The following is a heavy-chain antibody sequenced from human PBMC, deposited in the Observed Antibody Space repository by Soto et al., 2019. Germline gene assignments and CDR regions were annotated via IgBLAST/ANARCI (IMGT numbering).Heavy chain of an antibody. V-gene: IGHV3-74*01. CDR1: GLTFNRYW. CDR2: INTDGSNT. Sequence: GGSLRLSCAASGLTFNRYWMHWVRHAPGKGLVWVSHINTDGSNTSYADSVKGRFTISRDNAKSTLFLQMNSLRGEDTAVYYCAREFCSGGNCYTYYFDPWGQGTPVTVSS. J-gene: IGHJ5*02. D-gene: IGHD2-15*01. CDR3: AREFCSGGNCYTYYFDP.